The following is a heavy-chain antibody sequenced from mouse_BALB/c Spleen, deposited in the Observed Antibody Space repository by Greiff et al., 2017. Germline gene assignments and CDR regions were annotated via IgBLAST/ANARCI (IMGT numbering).Heavy chain of an antibody. CDR3: AREDYDAMDY. CDR1: GFTFTDYY. CDR2: IRNKANGYTT. Sequence: EVQVVESGGGLVQPGGSLRLSCATSGFTFTDYYMSWVRQPPGKALEWLGFIRNKANGYTTEYSASVKGRFTISRDNSQSILYLQMNTLRAEDSATYYCAREDYDAMDYWGQGTSVTVSS. V-gene: IGHV7-3*02. J-gene: IGHJ4*01.